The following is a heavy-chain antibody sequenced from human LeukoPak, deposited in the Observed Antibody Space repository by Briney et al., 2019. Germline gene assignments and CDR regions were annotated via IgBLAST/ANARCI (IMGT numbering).Heavy chain of an antibody. CDR1: GLTFSNYW. Sequence: GGSLRLSCAASGLTFSNYWMHWVRQAPGKGLVWVSRINSDGSSTSYADSVKGRFTISRDNAKNTLYLQMNSLRAEDTAVYYCARVPDSGSAIDYWGQGTLVTVSS. J-gene: IGHJ4*02. CDR2: INSDGSST. V-gene: IGHV3-74*01. D-gene: IGHD1-26*01. CDR3: ARVPDSGSAIDY.